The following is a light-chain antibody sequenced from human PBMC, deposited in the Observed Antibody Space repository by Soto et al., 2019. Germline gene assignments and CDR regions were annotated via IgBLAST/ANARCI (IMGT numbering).Light chain of an antibody. CDR1: NSDIGGYIY. V-gene: IGLV2-8*01. J-gene: IGLJ1*01. CDR2: EVN. CDR3: SSYSGTNNFGV. Sequence: QSALTQPPSASGSPGQSVTISCTGTNSDIGGYIYVSWYRQYPGEAPKLLIYEVNKRSSGVPDRFSGSKSGNTASLTVSGLQADDEAHYYCSSYSGTNNFGVFGTGTKVTV.